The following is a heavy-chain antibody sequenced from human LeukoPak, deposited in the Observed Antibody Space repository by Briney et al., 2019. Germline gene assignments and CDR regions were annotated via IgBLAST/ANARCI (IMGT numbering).Heavy chain of an antibody. CDR2: IWYDGSQK. CDR1: ALTFRIAG. D-gene: IGHD4-17*01. CDR3: ARDRGDYNHNFDY. J-gene: IGHJ4*02. V-gene: IGHV3-33*01. Sequence: PGGSLRLSCAVSALTFRIAGMHWVRQAPGKGLEWVAVIWYDGSQKYYADSVKGRFTISRDNSKNMLYLHMNSLRAEDTAVYFCARDRGDYNHNFDYWGQGTLVTVSS.